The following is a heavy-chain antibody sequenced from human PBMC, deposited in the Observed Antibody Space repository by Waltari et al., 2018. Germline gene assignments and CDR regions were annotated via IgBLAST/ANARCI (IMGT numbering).Heavy chain of an antibody. CDR1: GYTVTDYS. Sequence: QVQLVQSGSELKKPGTSVKISCKASGYTVTDYSLNWVRQASGQGFEWMARINTKTCKSTYAPDFTGWFVVSLDTSVSTAYLEIISLKAEDTAVYYCARWRPPDYGLDNWGQGTLVTVSA. J-gene: IGHJ4*02. CDR3: ARWRPPDYGLDN. V-gene: IGHV7-4-1*02. CDR2: INTKTCKS. D-gene: IGHD4-17*01.